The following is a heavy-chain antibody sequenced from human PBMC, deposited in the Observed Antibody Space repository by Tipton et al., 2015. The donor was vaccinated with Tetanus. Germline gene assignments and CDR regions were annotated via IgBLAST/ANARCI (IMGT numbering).Heavy chain of an antibody. CDR2: ISSTNRYI. Sequence: SLRLSCEVSGFSISNYKMNWVRQGPGRGLEWVSSISSTNRYINYAGSVRGRFTISRDNAKNSLFLEMNSLSADDTAVYYCVSGSALDYWGQGTLITVSS. V-gene: IGHV3-21*01. J-gene: IGHJ4*02. D-gene: IGHD6-25*01. CDR1: GFSISNYK. CDR3: VSGSALDY.